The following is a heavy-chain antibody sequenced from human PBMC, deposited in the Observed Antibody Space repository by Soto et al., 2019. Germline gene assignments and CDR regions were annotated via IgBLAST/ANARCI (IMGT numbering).Heavy chain of an antibody. V-gene: IGHV1-18*01. Sequence: ASVKVSCKASGYTFTSYGISWVRQAPGQGLEWMGWISAYNGNTNYAQKLQGRVTMTTDTSTSTAYMELRSLRSDDTAVYYCARDRGDYYGSGSYYNHYYYYYGMDVWGQGTTVTVSS. D-gene: IGHD3-10*01. CDR2: ISAYNGNT. CDR1: GYTFTSYG. J-gene: IGHJ6*02. CDR3: ARDRGDYYGSGSYYNHYYYYYGMDV.